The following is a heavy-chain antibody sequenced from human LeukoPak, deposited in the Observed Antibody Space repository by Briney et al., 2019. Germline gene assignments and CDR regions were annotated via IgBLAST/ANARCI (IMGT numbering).Heavy chain of an antibody. D-gene: IGHD6-13*01. CDR2: INPNSGGT. V-gene: IGHV1-2*02. CDR1: GYTFTGYY. Sequence: ASVKVSCKASGYTFTGYYMHWVRQAPGQGLEWMGWINPNSGGTNYAQKFQGRVTMTRVTSISTAYMELSRLRSDDTAVYYCATATSAAAGPYYYYYMDVWGKGTTVTVSS. CDR3: ATATSAAAGPYYYYYMDV. J-gene: IGHJ6*03.